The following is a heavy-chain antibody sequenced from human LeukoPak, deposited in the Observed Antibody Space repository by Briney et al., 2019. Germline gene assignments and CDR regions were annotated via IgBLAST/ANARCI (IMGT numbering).Heavy chain of an antibody. CDR1: GFTFSSYA. CDR3: AKILFTYYDILTGFSGCDY. V-gene: IGHV3-23*01. J-gene: IGHJ4*02. CDR2: ISGSGGST. D-gene: IGHD3-9*01. Sequence: PGGSLRLSCAASGFTFSSYAMSWVRQAPGKGLEWVSAISGSGGSTYYADSVKGRFTISRDNSKNTLYLQMNSLRAEDTAVYYCAKILFTYYDILTGFSGCDYWGQGTLVTVSP.